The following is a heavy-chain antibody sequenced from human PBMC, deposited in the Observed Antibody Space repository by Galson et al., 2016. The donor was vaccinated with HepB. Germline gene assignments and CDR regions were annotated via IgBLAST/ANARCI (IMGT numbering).Heavy chain of an antibody. V-gene: IGHV3-21*01. CDR2: ISTSSAYI. CDR3: ARGETRGAATGFDY. Sequence: SLRLSCADSGFTFSSYSMNWFRQAPGKGLEWVSSISTSSAYIYYADSVEGRFTISRDNAKSPLYLQMNSLRAEDTALYYCARGETRGAATGFDYWGQGTLVTVSS. D-gene: IGHD6-13*01. J-gene: IGHJ4*02. CDR1: GFTFSSYS.